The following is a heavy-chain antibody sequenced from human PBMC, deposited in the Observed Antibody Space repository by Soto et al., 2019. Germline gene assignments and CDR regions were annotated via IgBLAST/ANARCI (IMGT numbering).Heavy chain of an antibody. CDR1: GGTFSSYA. D-gene: IGHD2-15*01. V-gene: IGHV1-69*06. CDR3: GGRNHPSHSAYCSSGSCFDSSDMDS. J-gene: IGHJ6*02. Sequence: GASVKVSCKASGGTFSSYAISWVRQAPGQGLEWMGGIIPIFGTANYAQKFQGRVTITADKSTSTAYLELSSLRSEDTAVSYGGGRNHPSHSAYCSSGSCFDSSDMDSWDQGTRVTVSS. CDR2: IIPIFGTA.